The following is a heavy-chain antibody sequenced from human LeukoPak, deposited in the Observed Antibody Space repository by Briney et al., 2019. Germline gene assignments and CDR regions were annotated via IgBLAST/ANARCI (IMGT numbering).Heavy chain of an antibody. D-gene: IGHD6-6*01. Sequence: GGSLRLSCAASGFTFSNYGMHWVRQAPGKGLEWVTFIRYDGSNKYYADSVKGRFTVSRDNSKNTLYLQMNSLRPEDTAVYNCVKRDIQYSSSSGGTFQHWGQGTLVTVSS. CDR3: VKRDIQYSSSSGGTFQH. J-gene: IGHJ1*01. V-gene: IGHV3-30*02. CDR1: GFTFSNYG. CDR2: IRYDGSNK.